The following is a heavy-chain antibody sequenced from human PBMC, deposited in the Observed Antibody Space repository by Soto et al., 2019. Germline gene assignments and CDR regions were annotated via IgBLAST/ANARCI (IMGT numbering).Heavy chain of an antibody. Sequence: QITMRESGPTLVKPTQTLTLTCTFSGFLLSTDEVSVSWIRQPPGKAPEWLALIYWDDDKRYRPSLKNRLTITKGTSNNQVVLTMTNMSPVDTATYYCAQRRAECADFDYWGQGTLVTVSA. CDR2: IYWDDDK. V-gene: IGHV2-5*02. CDR1: GFLLSTDEVS. D-gene: IGHD3-3*01. CDR3: AQRRAECADFDY. J-gene: IGHJ4*02.